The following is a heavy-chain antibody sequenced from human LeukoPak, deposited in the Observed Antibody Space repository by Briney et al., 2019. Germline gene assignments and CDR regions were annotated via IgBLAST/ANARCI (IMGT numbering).Heavy chain of an antibody. Sequence: PGGSLRLSCAASGFTFSSYSMNWVRQAPGKGLEWVSYISSSSSYIYYADSVKGRFTISRDNAKNSLYLQMNSLRAEDTAVYYCARGASDIVLMVYATPFDYWGQGTLVTVSS. J-gene: IGHJ4*02. V-gene: IGHV3-21*01. CDR2: ISSSSSYI. CDR1: GFTFSSYS. CDR3: ARGASDIVLMVYATPFDY. D-gene: IGHD2-8*01.